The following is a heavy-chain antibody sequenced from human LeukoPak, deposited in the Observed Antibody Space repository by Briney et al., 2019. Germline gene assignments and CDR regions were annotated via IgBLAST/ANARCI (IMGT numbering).Heavy chain of an antibody. V-gene: IGHV1-46*01. Sequence: AAVKVSCKASVYTFTSYYIHWVRQAPGQGLEWMGIINPSGGSTNCAQKFQGRVTMTRDTSTSTVYMELNSLRSEDTAIYYCARAEYYFGSGSHFDSWGQGTLVTVSS. D-gene: IGHD3-10*01. CDR1: VYTFTSYY. CDR3: ARAEYYFGSGSHFDS. CDR2: INPSGGST. J-gene: IGHJ4*02.